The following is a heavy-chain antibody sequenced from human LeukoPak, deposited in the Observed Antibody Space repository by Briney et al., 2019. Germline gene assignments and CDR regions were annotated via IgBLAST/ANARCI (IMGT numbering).Heavy chain of an antibody. CDR3: ARDLDYGALDP. V-gene: IGHV3-7*01. CDR2: INRDGSQT. CDR1: GFTFSYYW. Sequence: PGGSLRLSCAASGFTFSYYWMNWVRQAPGKGLEWVALINRDGSQTHYVDSVKGRFTISRDNAENSLYLQMNSLRADDTAVYYCARDLDYGALDPWGQGTLVTVSS. J-gene: IGHJ5*02. D-gene: IGHD4-17*01.